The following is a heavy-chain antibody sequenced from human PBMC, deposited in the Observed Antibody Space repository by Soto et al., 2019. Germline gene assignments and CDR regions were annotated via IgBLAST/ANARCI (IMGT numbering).Heavy chain of an antibody. CDR2: INHSGST. V-gene: IGHV4-34*01. CDR3: ARGGITMIETNWFDP. D-gene: IGHD3-22*01. CDR1: GGSFSGYY. J-gene: IGHJ5*02. Sequence: SETLSLTCAVYGGSFSGYYWSWIRQPPGKGLEWIGEINHSGSTNYNPSHKSRVTISVDTSKNQFSLKLSSVTAADTAVYYCARGGITMIETNWFDPCGQGTLVTVSS.